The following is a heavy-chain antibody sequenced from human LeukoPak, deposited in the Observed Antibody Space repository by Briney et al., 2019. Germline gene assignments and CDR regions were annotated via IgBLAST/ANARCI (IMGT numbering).Heavy chain of an antibody. J-gene: IGHJ4*02. CDR2: IKQDGSEK. D-gene: IGHD7-27*01. CDR3: ASIYLTRALPVY. V-gene: IGHV3-7*03. CDR1: GFTFSSYW. Sequence: GGSLRLSCAASGFTFSSYWMSWVRQAPGKGLEWVANIKQDGSEKYYADSVKGRFTISRDNAKNSLYLQMNSLRAEDTAVYYCASIYLTRALPVYWGQGTLVTVSS.